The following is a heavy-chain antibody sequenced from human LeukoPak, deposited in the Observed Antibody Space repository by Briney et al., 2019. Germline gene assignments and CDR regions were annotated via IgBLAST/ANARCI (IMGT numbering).Heavy chain of an antibody. CDR3: ALLALASDFDY. CDR2: IGSSGTTI. V-gene: IGHV3-48*03. CDR1: GLPFSMYE. Sequence: GGSLRLSCAVSGLPFSMYEINWVRQAPGKGLEWVSNIGSSGTTIYYADSVKGRFSISRDNAKNSLYLQMNSLRVEDTAVYYCALLALASDFDYWGQGALVTVSS. D-gene: IGHD6-19*01. J-gene: IGHJ4*02.